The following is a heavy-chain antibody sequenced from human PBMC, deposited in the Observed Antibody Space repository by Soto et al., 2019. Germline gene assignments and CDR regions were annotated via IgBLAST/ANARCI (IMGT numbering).Heavy chain of an antibody. D-gene: IGHD2-2*01. Sequence: QVQLQESGPGLVKPSQTLSLTCTVSGGSISSGDYYWSWIRQPPGKGLEWIGYIYYSGSTNYNPSLKSRVTISVDTSKNQFSLKLSSVTAADTAVYYCARFPASHYYYYYGMDVWGQGTTVTVSS. V-gene: IGHV4-61*08. CDR3: ARFPASHYYYYYGMDV. CDR2: IYYSGST. J-gene: IGHJ6*02. CDR1: GGSISSGDYY.